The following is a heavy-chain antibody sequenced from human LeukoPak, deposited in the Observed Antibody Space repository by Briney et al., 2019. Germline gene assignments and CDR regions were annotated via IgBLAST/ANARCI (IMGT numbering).Heavy chain of an antibody. J-gene: IGHJ4*02. CDR1: GFTFSIYS. D-gene: IGHD6-19*01. Sequence: PGGSLRLSCTASGFTFSIYSMNWVRQAPGKGLEWISYISSGSSTIHYADSVKGRFTISRDDAKNSLYLQMNSLRDEDTAVYYCARGSGGYFDYWGQGTLVTVSS. CDR2: ISSGSSTI. CDR3: ARGSGGYFDY. V-gene: IGHV3-48*02.